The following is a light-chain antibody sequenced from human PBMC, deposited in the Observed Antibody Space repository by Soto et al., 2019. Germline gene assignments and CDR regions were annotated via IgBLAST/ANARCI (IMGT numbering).Light chain of an antibody. J-gene: IGLJ2*01. CDR1: SRDIGAYNY. Sequence: QSALTQPPSASGSPGQSVPISCTGTSRDIGAYNYVSWYRQYPDKAPKLLVYQVTKRPSGVPDRFSGSKSGNTAALTVSGLQAEDEAVYYCSSYAGSLVVFGGGTKLTVL. CDR2: QVT. CDR3: SSYAGSLVV. V-gene: IGLV2-8*01.